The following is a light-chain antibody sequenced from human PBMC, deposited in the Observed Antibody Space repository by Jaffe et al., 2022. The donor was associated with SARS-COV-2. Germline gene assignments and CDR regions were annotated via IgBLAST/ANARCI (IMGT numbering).Light chain of an antibody. CDR3: QQYGSSPPWT. Sequence: EIVLTQSPGTLSLSPGERATLSCRASQSVSSNYLAWYQQKPGQAPRLLIYGASSRATGIPDRFSGSGSGTDFILTISRLEPEDFAVYYCQQYGSSPPWTFGQGTKVEI. CDR1: QSVSSNY. CDR2: GAS. J-gene: IGKJ1*01. V-gene: IGKV3-20*01.